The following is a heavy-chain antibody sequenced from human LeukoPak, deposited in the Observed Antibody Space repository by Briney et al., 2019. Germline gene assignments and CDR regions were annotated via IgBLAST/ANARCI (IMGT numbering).Heavy chain of an antibody. J-gene: IGHJ4*02. CDR2: INHSGST. D-gene: IGHD6-13*01. V-gene: IGHV4-34*01. CDR3: ARLFTELAAADY. Sequence: SETLSLTCAVYGGSFSGYYWSWIRQPPGKGLEWIGEINHSGSTNYNPSLKSRVTISVDTSKNQFSLKLSSATAADTAMYYCARLFTELAAADYWGQGTLVTVSS. CDR1: GGSFSGYY.